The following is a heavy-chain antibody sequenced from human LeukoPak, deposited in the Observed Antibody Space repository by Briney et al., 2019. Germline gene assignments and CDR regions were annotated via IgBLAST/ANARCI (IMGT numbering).Heavy chain of an antibody. J-gene: IGHJ6*02. CDR3: ARAPYDSSGSANYYYYYGLDV. D-gene: IGHD3-22*01. Sequence: SVKVSFKASGGTFSNYAISWVRQAPGQGLEWMGGIIPIFGAANYAQKFQGRVTITADESTSTAYMELSSLRSEDTAVYYCARAPYDSSGSANYYYYYGLDVWGQGTTVTVSS. CDR1: GGTFSNYA. CDR2: IIPIFGAA. V-gene: IGHV1-69*01.